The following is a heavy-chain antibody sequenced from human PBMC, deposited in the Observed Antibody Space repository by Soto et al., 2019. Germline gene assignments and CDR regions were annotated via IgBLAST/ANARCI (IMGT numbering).Heavy chain of an antibody. CDR2: FNHSGGT. Sequence: QVQLQQWGAGLLKPSETLSLTCAVYGGSFSGYFWTWIRQPPGRGWGGIGKFNHSGGTNYNSSLKSRVTISVDTSKNQFSLILSSVTAADTAVYYCARDRQYYHFWSGYQNEGPYGMDVWGQGTTVTVSS. D-gene: IGHD3-3*02. CDR3: ARDRQYYHFWSGYQNEGPYGMDV. J-gene: IGHJ6*02. V-gene: IGHV4-34*02. CDR1: GGSFSGYF.